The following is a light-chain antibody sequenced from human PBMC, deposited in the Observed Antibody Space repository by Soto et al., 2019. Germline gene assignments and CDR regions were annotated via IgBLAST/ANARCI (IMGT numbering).Light chain of an antibody. CDR1: NIATKR. CDR2: DNS. CDR3: QVWDTMTDHPV. V-gene: IGLV3-21*02. J-gene: IGLJ7*01. Sequence: SYELTQPPSVSVAPGQTARITCGGNNIATKRVHWYQQRPGQAPVLVVYDNSDRPSGIPERFSGSNSGNTATLTVSRVDAGDEADYYCQVWDTMTDHPVFGGGTQLTVL.